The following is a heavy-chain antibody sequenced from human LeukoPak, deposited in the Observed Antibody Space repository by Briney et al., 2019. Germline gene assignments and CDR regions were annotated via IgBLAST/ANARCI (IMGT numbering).Heavy chain of an antibody. J-gene: IGHJ4*02. CDR3: AKDLVQYGLDY. CDR2: ISGSGGST. V-gene: IGHV3-23*01. CDR1: GFTFSSYA. Sequence: GGSLRLSCAASGFTFSSYAMSWVRQTPGKGLEWVSAISGSGGSTYYADSVKGRFTISRDTSKNTLYLQMNSLRAEDTAVYYCAKDLVQYGLDYWGQGTLVTVSS. D-gene: IGHD4-11*01.